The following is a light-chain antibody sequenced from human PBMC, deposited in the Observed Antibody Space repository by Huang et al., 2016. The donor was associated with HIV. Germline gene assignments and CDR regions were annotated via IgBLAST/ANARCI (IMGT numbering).Light chain of an antibody. Sequence: VMTQSPASLSASPGARVTLSCRASQGVRTNLAWYQQNPGQAPTLLMFGASARATGTPPRCSGSGSGTDFTLTITSRQSSDSAIYYCQQYNDWPPLTFGGGTKVEI. J-gene: IGKJ4*01. CDR2: GAS. CDR1: QGVRTN. V-gene: IGKV3D-15*01. CDR3: QQYNDWPPLT.